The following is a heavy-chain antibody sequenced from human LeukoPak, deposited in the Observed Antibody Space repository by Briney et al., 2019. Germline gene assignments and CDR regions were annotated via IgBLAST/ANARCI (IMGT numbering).Heavy chain of an antibody. CDR3: ARDVRSTSQYDVFEI. D-gene: IGHD2-2*01. CDR2: IKQDGSEK. Sequence: GGSLRLSCAASGFTFSNYWMSWVRQAPGKGLEWKANIKQDGSEKYYVDSVKGRFTISRDNAKNSLYLQMNSLRGEDTALYYCARDVRSTSQYDVFEIWGQGTMVTVSS. J-gene: IGHJ3*02. CDR1: GFTFSNYW. V-gene: IGHV3-7*01.